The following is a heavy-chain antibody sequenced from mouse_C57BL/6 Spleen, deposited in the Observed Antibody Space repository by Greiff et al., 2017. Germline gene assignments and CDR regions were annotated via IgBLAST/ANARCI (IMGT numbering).Heavy chain of an antibody. CDR1: GYTFTSYW. V-gene: IGHV1-50*01. D-gene: IGHD1-1*01. Sequence: QVQLQQPGAELVKPGASVKLSCKASGYTFTSYWMQWVKQRPGQGLEGIGEFDPSDSYTNYNQKFKGKATLTVDTSSSKAYMQLSSLTSEDSAVYYCASYYYGSSALAYWGQVTLVTVSA. J-gene: IGHJ3*01. CDR3: ASYYYGSSALAY. CDR2: FDPSDSYT.